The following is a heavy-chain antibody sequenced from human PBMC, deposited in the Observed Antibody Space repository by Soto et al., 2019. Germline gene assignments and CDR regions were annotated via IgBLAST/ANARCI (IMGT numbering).Heavy chain of an antibody. Sequence: EVQLLESGGGLVQPGGSLRLSCAASGFTFSSYAMSWARQAPGKGLEWVSAISGSGGSTYYADSVKGRFTISRDNSKNTLYLQMNSLRAEDTAVYYCAKDFLGSGDHDYWGQGTLVTVSS. CDR1: GFTFSSYA. CDR2: ISGSGGST. D-gene: IGHD3-10*01. J-gene: IGHJ4*02. CDR3: AKDFLGSGDHDY. V-gene: IGHV3-23*01.